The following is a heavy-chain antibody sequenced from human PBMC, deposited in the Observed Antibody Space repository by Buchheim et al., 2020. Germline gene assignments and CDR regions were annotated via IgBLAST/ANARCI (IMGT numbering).Heavy chain of an antibody. D-gene: IGHD3-9*01. J-gene: IGHJ6*02. Sequence: QVQLVQSGAEVKKPGASVKVSCKASGYTFTSYDINWVRQATGQGLEWMGWMNPNSGNTGYAQKFQGRVTMTRNTSIRTAYMELSSLRSEDTAVYYCARGLRYFDWLSPLGYYYYGMDVWGQGTT. CDR2: MNPNSGNT. V-gene: IGHV1-8*01. CDR3: ARGLRYFDWLSPLGYYYYGMDV. CDR1: GYTFTSYD.